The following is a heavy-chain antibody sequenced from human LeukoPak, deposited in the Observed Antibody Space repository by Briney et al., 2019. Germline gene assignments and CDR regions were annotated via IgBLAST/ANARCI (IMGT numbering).Heavy chain of an antibody. CDR2: ISGSGGST. Sequence: GGSLRLSCAASGFTFSSYPMSWVRQAPVKGLEWVSAISGSGGSTYYADSVKGRFTISRDNSKNTLYLQMNSLRAEDTAVYYCAKDAYCYDSSGYYSDAFDIWGQGTMVTVSS. J-gene: IGHJ3*02. D-gene: IGHD3-22*01. V-gene: IGHV3-23*01. CDR1: GFTFSSYP. CDR3: AKDAYCYDSSGYYSDAFDI.